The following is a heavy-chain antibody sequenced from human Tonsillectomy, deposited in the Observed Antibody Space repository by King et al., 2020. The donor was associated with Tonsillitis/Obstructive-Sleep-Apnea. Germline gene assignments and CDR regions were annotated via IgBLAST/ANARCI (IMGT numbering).Heavy chain of an antibody. D-gene: IGHD2-21*02. V-gene: IGHV3-23*04. J-gene: IGHJ4*02. CDR2: ISGSGSST. CDR3: AKMLGVVVVTAVMDFDY. CDR1: GFTFSNYA. Sequence: VQLVESGGGLVQPGGSLRLSCAASGFTFSNYAMSWVRQAPGKGLEWVSGISGSGSSTYYADSVKGRFAISRDNSKNTLYLQMNSLRAEDTAVYYCAKMLGVVVVTAVMDFDYWGQGTLVTVSS.